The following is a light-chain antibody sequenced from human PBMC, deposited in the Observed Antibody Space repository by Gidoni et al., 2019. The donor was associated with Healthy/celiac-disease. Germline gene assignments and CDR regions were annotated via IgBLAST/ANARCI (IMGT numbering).Light chain of an antibody. J-gene: IGLJ1*01. CDR1: TGAVTSGHY. Sequence: QAVVTQEPSLTVSPGGTVTLTCGSSTGAVTSGHYPYWFQQKPGQAPRTLIEYTSSKPSWTPARFSGSLLGGNAALTLSGAQPEDEADYYCLLSYTDARVFGAGTKVTVL. V-gene: IGLV7-46*01. CDR2: YTS. CDR3: LLSYTDARV.